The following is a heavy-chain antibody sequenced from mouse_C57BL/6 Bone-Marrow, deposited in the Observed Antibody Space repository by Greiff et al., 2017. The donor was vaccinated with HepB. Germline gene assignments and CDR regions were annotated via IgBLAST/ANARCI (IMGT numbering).Heavy chain of an antibody. Sequence: QVQLQQSGPGLVQPSQSLSITCTVSGFSLTSYGVHWVRQPPGKGLEWLGVIWSGGSTDYNAAFISRLSISKDNSKSQVFFKMNSLQADDTAIYYCAKNSHDGYYEYFDVWGTGTTVTVSS. V-gene: IGHV2-4*01. J-gene: IGHJ1*03. CDR2: IWSGGST. CDR3: AKNSHDGYYEYFDV. CDR1: GFSLTSYG. D-gene: IGHD2-3*01.